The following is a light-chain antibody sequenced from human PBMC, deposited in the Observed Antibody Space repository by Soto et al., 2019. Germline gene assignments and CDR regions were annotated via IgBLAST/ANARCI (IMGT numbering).Light chain of an antibody. CDR3: QQYGSSPDT. CDR1: QSVSRNY. V-gene: IGKV3-20*01. J-gene: IGKJ2*01. Sequence: EIVLTQSPGTLSLSPGERATLSCRASQSVSRNYLAWYQQKPGQAPRLLIFGASSRATGIPDRFSGSGSGTDFTLTISRLEPKDFAVYYCQQYGSSPDTFGQGNKLEIK. CDR2: GAS.